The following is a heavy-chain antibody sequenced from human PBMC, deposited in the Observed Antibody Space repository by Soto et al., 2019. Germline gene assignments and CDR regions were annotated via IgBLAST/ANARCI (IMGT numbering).Heavy chain of an antibody. D-gene: IGHD3-16*02. CDR1: GYSFTSYW. Sequence: PGESLKIFCKGSGYSFTSYWISWVRQMPGKGLEWMGRIDPRDSYTNYSPSFQGHVTISADKSISTAYLQWSSLKAADTAMYYCARHSYDYVWGSYRPQSDYYGMDVWGQGTTVTVSS. V-gene: IGHV5-10-1*01. J-gene: IGHJ6*02. CDR3: ARHSYDYVWGSYRPQSDYYGMDV. CDR2: IDPRDSYT.